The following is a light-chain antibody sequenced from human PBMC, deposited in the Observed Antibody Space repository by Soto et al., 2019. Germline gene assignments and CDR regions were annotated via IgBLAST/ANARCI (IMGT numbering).Light chain of an antibody. CDR3: NLYTSSGTVV. J-gene: IGLJ3*02. V-gene: IGLV2-14*01. CDR2: DV. Sequence: QSVLTQPASVSGWPGQSITIYCTGTSSDVGGSNYLSWYQLSPGKAPKLLIYDVDRPSGVSNRFSGSKSGNTASLTISGLQAEDEADYYCNLYTSSGTVVFGRGTKLTVL. CDR1: SSDVGGSNY.